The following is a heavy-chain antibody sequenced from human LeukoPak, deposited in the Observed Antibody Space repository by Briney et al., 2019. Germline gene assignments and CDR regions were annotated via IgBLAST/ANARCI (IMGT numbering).Heavy chain of an antibody. D-gene: IGHD6-19*01. CDR3: TTRIAVFYYYGMDV. J-gene: IGHJ6*02. Sequence: GGSLRLSCAASGFTFSNAWMSWVRQAPGKGLEWVGRIKSKTDGGTTGYAAPVKGRFTISRDDSKNTLYLQMNSLKTEDTAVYYCTTRIAVFYYYGMDVWGQGTTVTVSS. V-gene: IGHV3-15*01. CDR2: IKSKTDGGTT. CDR1: GFTFSNAW.